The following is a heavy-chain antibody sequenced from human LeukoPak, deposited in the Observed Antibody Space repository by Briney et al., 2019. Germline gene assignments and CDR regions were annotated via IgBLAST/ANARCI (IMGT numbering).Heavy chain of an antibody. CDR3: ATATDDYDSSGALFDY. Sequence: SETLSLTCTVSGGSISSSSYYWGWIRQPPGKGLQWIGTIYYSGSTYYSPSLKSRVTISVDTSKNQFSLKVTSVTAADTAVYYCATATDDYDSSGALFDYWGQGTLVTVSS. J-gene: IGHJ4*02. V-gene: IGHV4-39*01. D-gene: IGHD3-22*01. CDR1: GGSISSSSYY. CDR2: IYYSGST.